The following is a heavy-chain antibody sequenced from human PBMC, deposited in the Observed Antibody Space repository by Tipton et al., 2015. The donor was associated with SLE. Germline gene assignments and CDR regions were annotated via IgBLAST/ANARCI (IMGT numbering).Heavy chain of an antibody. CDR1: GGSVSGYY. J-gene: IGHJ3*02. CDR2: IYYSGST. V-gene: IGHV4-59*02. Sequence: TLSLTCTVSGGSVSGYYWSWIRQPPGKGLEWIGYIYYSGSTNYNPSLKSRVTISVDTSKNQFSLKLSSVTAADTAVYYCASWEDYYDSSGGAFDIWGQGTMVTVSS. D-gene: IGHD3-22*01. CDR3: ASWEDYYDSSGGAFDI.